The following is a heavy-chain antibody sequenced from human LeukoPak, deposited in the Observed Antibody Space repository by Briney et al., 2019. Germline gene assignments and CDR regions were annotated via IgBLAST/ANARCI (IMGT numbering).Heavy chain of an antibody. CDR3: ARGASDYGDEDWFDP. CDR2: INAGNGNT. D-gene: IGHD4-17*01. CDR1: GYTFTSYA. Sequence: ASVKVSCKASGYTFTSYAMHWVRQAPGQRLEWMGWINAGNGNTKYSQKFQGRVTITRDTSASTAYMELSSLRSEDTAVYYCARGASDYGDEDWFDPWGQGTLVTVSS. J-gene: IGHJ5*02. V-gene: IGHV1-3*01.